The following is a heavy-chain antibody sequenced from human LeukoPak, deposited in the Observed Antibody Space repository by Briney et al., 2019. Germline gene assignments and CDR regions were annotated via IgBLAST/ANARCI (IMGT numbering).Heavy chain of an antibody. V-gene: IGHV1-2*02. Sequence: GASVKVSCKASGYTFTSYYMHWVRQAPGQGLEWMGWINPNSGDANYPQKFQGRVTMTRDTSISTAYMEMSSLRSDDTAVYFCARDKGSGYLPFDFWGQGTLVTVSS. CDR3: ARDKGSGYLPFDF. J-gene: IGHJ4*02. CDR2: INPNSGDA. CDR1: GYTFTSYY. D-gene: IGHD5-18*01.